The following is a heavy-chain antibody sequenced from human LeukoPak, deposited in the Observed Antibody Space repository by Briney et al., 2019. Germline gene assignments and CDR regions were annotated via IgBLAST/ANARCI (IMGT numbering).Heavy chain of an antibody. CDR2: ISSSSSYI. V-gene: IGHV3-21*01. CDR3: AREEPTTFDY. CDR1: GFTFSSYW. Sequence: PGGSLRLSCAASGFTFSSYWMSWVRQAPGKGLEWVSSISSSSSYIYYADSVKGRFTISRDNAKNSLYLQMNSLRAEDTAVYYCAREEPTTFDYWGQGTLVTVSS. D-gene: IGHD5-12*01. J-gene: IGHJ4*02.